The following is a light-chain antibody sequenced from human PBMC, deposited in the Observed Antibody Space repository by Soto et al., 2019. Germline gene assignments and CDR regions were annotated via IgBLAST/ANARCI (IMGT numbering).Light chain of an antibody. CDR2: KAS. CDR1: QSISTW. Sequence: DIQMTQSPSTLSASVGDRVTITCRASQSISTWLAWYQQKPGKAPTLLIYKASSLESGVPSRFSGSGSGTEFTLTISSLQPDDFATYYCQQYNGTVGQGTKVDSK. J-gene: IGKJ1*01. V-gene: IGKV1-5*03. CDR3: QQYNGT.